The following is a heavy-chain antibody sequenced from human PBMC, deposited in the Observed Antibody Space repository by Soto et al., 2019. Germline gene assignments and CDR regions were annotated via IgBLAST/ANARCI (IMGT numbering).Heavy chain of an antibody. CDR1: GFSLTATAVG. CDR2: IYWDDDK. D-gene: IGHD3-10*01. CDR3: AHIGGYSSGTYLSWLDP. J-gene: IGHJ5*02. Sequence: QITLNESGPTLVTPTQTLTLTCTFSGFSLTATAVGVGWFRQSPGKALEWLAIIYWDDDKHYRPSMETRLTTPKNTSKNQIVLTMTDMQPSDTATYYCAHIGGYSSGTYLSWLDPWGQGSLVTVSS. V-gene: IGHV2-5*02.